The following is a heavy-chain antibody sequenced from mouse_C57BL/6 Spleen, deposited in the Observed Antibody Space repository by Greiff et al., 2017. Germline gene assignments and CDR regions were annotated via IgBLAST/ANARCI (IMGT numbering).Heavy chain of an antibody. V-gene: IGHV3-6*01. J-gene: IGHJ1*03. CDR3: AREDGYWCCDV. CDR1: GYSITSGYY. D-gene: IGHD2-3*01. CDR2: IRYGGSN. Sequence: EVQLQESGPGLVKPSQSLSLTCSVTGYSITSGYYWNWIRQFPGNILEWMGYIRYGGSNNYNPSLKNRISITRDTSKNQFFLKLNSVTTEDTATYYCAREDGYWCCDVWGTGTTVTVSS.